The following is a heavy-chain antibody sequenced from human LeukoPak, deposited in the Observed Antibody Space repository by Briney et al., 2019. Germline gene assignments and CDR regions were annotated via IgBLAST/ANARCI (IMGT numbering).Heavy chain of an antibody. V-gene: IGHV4-34*01. Sequence: SETLSLTCAVSGGSFSVHYWSWIRQPPGKGLEWIGEINQSGSTTYNPSLKSRVTLSVDTSKNQFSLTLSSVTAADTAVYYCARGSSASSYYYYYYMDVWGKGTTVTISS. J-gene: IGHJ6*03. CDR2: INQSGST. CDR1: GGSFSVHY. CDR3: ARGSSASSYYYYYYMDV. D-gene: IGHD3-10*01.